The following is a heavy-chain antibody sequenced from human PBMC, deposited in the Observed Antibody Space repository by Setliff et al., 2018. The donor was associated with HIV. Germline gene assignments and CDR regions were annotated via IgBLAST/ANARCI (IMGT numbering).Heavy chain of an antibody. CDR3: ARRDWLPLGGLDY. D-gene: IGHD3-10*01. J-gene: IGHJ4*02. CDR2: INHSGST. V-gene: IGHV4-34*01. Sequence: SETLSLTCAVYGGSFSGYYWTWIRQPPGKGLEWIGQINHSGSTNYNPSLKSRVTMSVDRSKNQFSLRLNSVTAADTAVYYCARRDWLPLGGLDYWGQGTLVTVSS. CDR1: GGSFSGYY.